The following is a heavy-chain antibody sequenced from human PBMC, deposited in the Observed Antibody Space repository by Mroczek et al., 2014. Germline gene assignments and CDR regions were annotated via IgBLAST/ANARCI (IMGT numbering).Heavy chain of an antibody. CDR2: THHTESS. Sequence: QVQLQESGPGLVKPSETLSLTCTVSGDSVTNYYWIWLRQSLNKGLEWIGCTHHTESSFYNPSFTSRATMSVDASKRQFSLKLTSVTAADAAIYYCATLGGYCYDGRCGAIPYWGQGRPGHRLL. CDR1: GDSVTNYY. J-gene: IGHJ4*02. D-gene: IGHD2-21*01. V-gene: IGHV4-59*02. CDR3: ATLGGYCYDGRCGAIPY.